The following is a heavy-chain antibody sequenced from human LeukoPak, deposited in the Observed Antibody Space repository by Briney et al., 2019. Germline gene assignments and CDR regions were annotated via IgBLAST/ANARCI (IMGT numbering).Heavy chain of an antibody. CDR3: ASLAATSGNFAFDI. CDR1: GGSISSGGYY. CDR2: IYYSGST. J-gene: IGHJ3*02. V-gene: IGHV4-31*03. D-gene: IGHD5-12*01. Sequence: SETLSLTCTVSGGSISSGGYYWSWIRQHPGKGLEWIGYIYYSGSTYYNPSLKSRVTISVDTSKNQFSLKLSSVTAADTAMYYCASLAATSGNFAFDIWGQGTMVTVSS.